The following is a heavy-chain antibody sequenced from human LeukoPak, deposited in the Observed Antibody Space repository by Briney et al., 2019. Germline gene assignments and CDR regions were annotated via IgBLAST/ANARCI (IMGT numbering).Heavy chain of an antibody. D-gene: IGHD3-3*01. CDR1: GFTFSSYG. Sequence: GGSLRLSCAASGFTFSSYGMHWVRQAPGKGLEWVAFIRYDGSNKYYADSVKGRFTISRDNSKNTLYLQMNSLRAEDTAVYYCAKDATEWLPLDAFDIWGQGTMVTVSS. CDR2: IRYDGSNK. V-gene: IGHV3-30*02. J-gene: IGHJ3*02. CDR3: AKDATEWLPLDAFDI.